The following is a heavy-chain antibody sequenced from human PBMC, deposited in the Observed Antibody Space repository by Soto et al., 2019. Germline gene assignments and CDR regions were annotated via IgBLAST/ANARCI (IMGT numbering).Heavy chain of an antibody. CDR3: AIGSSRIPLRVFHY. J-gene: IGHJ4*02. Sequence: QVQLQQWGAGLLKPSETLSLTCAVYGGSCRGYYGSWIRQPPAQGLEWIGEINHSGRTNYNPSHKRRGPISVDTSKNQFSRKLSCVTAADTAVYYCAIGSSRIPLRVFHYWGQGTLVTVSS. CDR2: INHSGRT. V-gene: IGHV4-34*01. CDR1: GGSCRGYY. D-gene: IGHD2-2*02.